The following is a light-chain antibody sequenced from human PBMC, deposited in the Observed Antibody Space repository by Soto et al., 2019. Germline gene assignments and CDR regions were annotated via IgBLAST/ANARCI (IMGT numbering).Light chain of an antibody. J-gene: IGKJ1*01. CDR1: QSVSSSY. CDR3: QQYGSPTWT. Sequence: EIVLTQSPGTLSLSPGERATLSCRASQSVSSSYLAWYQQKPGQAPRLLIYGASSRATGIPDRFSGSRSGTDFTLTISRFEPEDFAVYYSQQYGSPTWTFGQGTKVEIK. CDR2: GAS. V-gene: IGKV3-20*01.